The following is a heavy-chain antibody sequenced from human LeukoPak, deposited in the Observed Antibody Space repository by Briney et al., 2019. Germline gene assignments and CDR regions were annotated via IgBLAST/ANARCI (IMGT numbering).Heavy chain of an antibody. J-gene: IGHJ4*02. CDR2: ISSSGSTI. CDR3: TRDYFYGDDY. V-gene: IGHV3-48*03. Sequence: GGSLRLSCAASGSTFSSYEMNWVRQAPGKGLEWVSYISSSGSTIYYVDSVKGRFTISRDNAKNSLYLHMNSLRADDTAFYYCTRDYFYGDDYWGQGTLVTVSS. D-gene: IGHD4-17*01. CDR1: GSTFSSYE.